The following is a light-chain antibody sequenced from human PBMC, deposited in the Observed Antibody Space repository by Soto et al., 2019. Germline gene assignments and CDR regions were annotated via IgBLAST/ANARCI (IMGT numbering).Light chain of an antibody. V-gene: IGKV1-13*02. CDR3: QQFNSYPRTLT. Sequence: AIQLTQSPSSLSASVGDRVTITCRASQGISSALAWYQQKPGKAPKLLIYDASSLESGVPSRFSGSGSGTDFTITISSLQPEDFATYYCQQFNSYPRTLTFGGGTKVEIK. CDR1: QGISSA. CDR2: DAS. J-gene: IGKJ4*01.